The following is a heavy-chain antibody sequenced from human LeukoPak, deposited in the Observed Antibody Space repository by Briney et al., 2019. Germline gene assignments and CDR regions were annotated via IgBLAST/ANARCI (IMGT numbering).Heavy chain of an antibody. D-gene: IGHD1-26*01. V-gene: IGHV3-21*01. CDR3: ARRRDSGSLQHFDY. CDR2: ISSSGSYI. J-gene: IGHJ4*02. CDR1: GFTFSSYN. Sequence: GGSLRLSCAASGFTFSSYNMNWVRQAPGKGLDWVSSISSSGSYIYYADSVKGRFTISRDNAKNSLYLQMNSLRAEDTAVYYCARRRDSGSLQHFDYWGQGTLVTVSS.